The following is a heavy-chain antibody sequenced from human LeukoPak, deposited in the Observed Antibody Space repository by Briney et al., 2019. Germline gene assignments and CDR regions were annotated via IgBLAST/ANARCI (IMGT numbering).Heavy chain of an antibody. D-gene: IGHD6-13*01. Sequence: KPSETLSLTCAVYGGSFSGYYWSWIRQPPGKGLEWIGEINHSGSTNYNPSLKSRVTISVDTSKNQFSLKLSSVTAADTAVYYCARDSSSWYGGFDYWGQGTLVTVSS. V-gene: IGHV4-34*01. CDR2: INHSGST. CDR1: GGSFSGYY. CDR3: ARDSSSWYGGFDY. J-gene: IGHJ4*02.